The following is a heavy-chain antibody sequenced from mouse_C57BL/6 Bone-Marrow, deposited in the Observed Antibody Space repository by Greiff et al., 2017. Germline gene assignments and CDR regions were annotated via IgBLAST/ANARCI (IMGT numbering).Heavy chain of an antibody. Sequence: VQLQQPGAELVMPGASVKLSCTASGYTFTSYWMHWVRQRPGQGLEWIGEIGPSDSYTNYNETFKGKSTLTVDKSSSTAYLQLSSLTSEDSAVYYCAREGYDSRFSFGGQGTLATVS. CDR3: AREGYDSRFSF. J-gene: IGHJ3*01. V-gene: IGHV1-69*01. D-gene: IGHD2-4*01. CDR1: GYTFTSYW. CDR2: IGPSDSYT.